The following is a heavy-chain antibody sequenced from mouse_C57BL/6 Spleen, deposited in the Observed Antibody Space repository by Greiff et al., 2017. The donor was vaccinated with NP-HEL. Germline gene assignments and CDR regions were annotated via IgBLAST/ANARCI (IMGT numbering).Heavy chain of an antibody. D-gene: IGHD1-1*01. Sequence: DVQLVESGGGLVKPGGSLKLSCAASGFTFSDYGMHWVRQAPEKGLEWVAYISSGSSTIYYADTVKGRFTISRDNAKNTLFLQMTSLRSEDTAMYYCARGPYYGSNFDYWGQGTTLTVSS. V-gene: IGHV5-17*01. CDR2: ISSGSSTI. CDR1: GFTFSDYG. CDR3: ARGPYYGSNFDY. J-gene: IGHJ2*01.